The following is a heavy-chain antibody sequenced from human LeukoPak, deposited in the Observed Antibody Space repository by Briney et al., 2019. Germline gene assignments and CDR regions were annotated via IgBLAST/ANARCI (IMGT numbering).Heavy chain of an antibody. D-gene: IGHD2-15*01. CDR1: GFTFSSYA. V-gene: IGHV3-23*01. J-gene: IGHJ5*02. CDR3: AKAGAATPEINWFDP. Sequence: GGSLRLSCAASGFTFSSYAMSWVRQAPGKGLEWVSAISGSGGSTFYADSVKGRFTISRDNSKKTLYLQMNSLRAEDTAVYYCAKAGAATPEINWFDPWGQGTLVTVSS. CDR2: ISGSGGST.